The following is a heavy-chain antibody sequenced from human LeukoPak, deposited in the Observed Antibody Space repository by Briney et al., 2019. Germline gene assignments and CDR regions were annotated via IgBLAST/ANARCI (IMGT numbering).Heavy chain of an antibody. CDR1: GFTFSNYA. CDR3: AKGSYYDSSGSFYFDY. Sequence: GGSLRLSCAASGFTFSNYAMSWVRQAPGEGLEWVSVISGSGGSTSYADSVKGRFTISRDNSKNTLYLQMNSLRAEDTAAYYCAKGSYYDSSGSFYFDYWGQGTLVTVSS. D-gene: IGHD3-22*01. CDR2: ISGSGGST. J-gene: IGHJ4*02. V-gene: IGHV3-23*01.